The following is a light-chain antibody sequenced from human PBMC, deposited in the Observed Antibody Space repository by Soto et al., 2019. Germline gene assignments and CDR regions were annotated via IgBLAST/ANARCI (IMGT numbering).Light chain of an antibody. CDR1: QGIARY. CDR2: IAS. V-gene: IGKV1-9*01. Sequence: IQLTQSPSSLSASVGDRVIITCRASQGIARYLAWYQQKPGEAPKLLIYIASTLQSGVPSRFSGSGSGTDFSLPSSSLQPEDFATYYCQQLNSYPLTFGQGTRLEI. CDR3: QQLNSYPLT. J-gene: IGKJ5*01.